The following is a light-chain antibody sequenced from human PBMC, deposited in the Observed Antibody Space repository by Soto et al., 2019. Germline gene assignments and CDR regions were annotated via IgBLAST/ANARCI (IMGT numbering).Light chain of an antibody. J-gene: IGKJ5*01. CDR1: QSISSN. CDR3: QQYNRWPPIT. CDR2: HAT. V-gene: IGKV3-15*01. Sequence: EVVMTQSPAPLFVSPGERATLSCRASQSISSNLAWYQQNPGQAPRLLIYHATARATGIPSRFSGSQSGTEFTLTISSLQSEDFAVYYCQQYNRWPPITFGQGTRLEIK.